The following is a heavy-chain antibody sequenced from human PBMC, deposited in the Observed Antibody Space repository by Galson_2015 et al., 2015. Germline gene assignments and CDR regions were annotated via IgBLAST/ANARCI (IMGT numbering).Heavy chain of an antibody. CDR3: ARANLPYSYGYSHFDY. J-gene: IGHJ4*02. CDR2: INAGNGNT. V-gene: IGHV1-3*01. CDR1: GYTFTSYA. D-gene: IGHD5-18*01. Sequence: SVKVSCKASGYTFTSYAMHWVRQAPGQRLEWMGWINAGNGNTKYSQKFQGRVTITRDTSASTAYMELSSLRSEDTAVYYCARANLPYSYGYSHFDYWGQGTLVTVSS.